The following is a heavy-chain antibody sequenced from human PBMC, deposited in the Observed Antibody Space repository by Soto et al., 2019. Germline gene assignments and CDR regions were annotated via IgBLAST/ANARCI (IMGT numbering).Heavy chain of an antibody. V-gene: IGHV3-33*01. CDR3: ARDGLSNLQRYCSGGSCYGGYYYYYGMDV. Sequence: GGSLRLSCAASGFTFSSYGMHWVRQAPGKGLEWVAVIWYDGSNKYYADSVKGRFTISRDNSKNTLYLQMNSLRAEDTAVYYCARDGLSNLQRYCSGGSCYGGYYYYYGMDVWGQGTTVTVSS. D-gene: IGHD2-15*01. J-gene: IGHJ6*02. CDR1: GFTFSSYG. CDR2: IWYDGSNK.